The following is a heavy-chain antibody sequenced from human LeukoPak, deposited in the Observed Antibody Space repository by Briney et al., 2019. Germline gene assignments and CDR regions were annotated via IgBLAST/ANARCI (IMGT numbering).Heavy chain of an antibody. D-gene: IGHD6-13*01. CDR3: ARGSTYSSKWYSGYYYYMDV. CDR1: GGSISTYY. J-gene: IGHJ6*03. CDR2: IYTSGST. Sequence: SETLSLTCTVSGGSISTYYWTWLRQPAGKGLEWIGRIYTSGSTNYNPSLKSRVTMSVDTSKNQFSLKLSSVTAADTAVYYCARGSTYSSKWYSGYYYYMDVWGKGTTVTISS. V-gene: IGHV4-4*07.